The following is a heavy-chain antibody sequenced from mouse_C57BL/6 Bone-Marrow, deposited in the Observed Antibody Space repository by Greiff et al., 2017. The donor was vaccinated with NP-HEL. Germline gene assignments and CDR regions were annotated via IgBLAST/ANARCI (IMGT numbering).Heavy chain of an antibody. J-gene: IGHJ2*01. CDR3: AWVPLITTVVDYFDY. D-gene: IGHD1-1*01. Sequence: QVQLQQPGAELVKPGASVKLSCKASGYTFTSYWMHWVKQRPGQGLEWIGMIHPNSGSTNYNEKFKSKATLTVDKSSSTAYMQLSSLTSEDSAVYYCAWVPLITTVVDYFDYWGQGTTLTVSS. CDR1: GYTFTSYW. CDR2: IHPNSGST. V-gene: IGHV1-64*01.